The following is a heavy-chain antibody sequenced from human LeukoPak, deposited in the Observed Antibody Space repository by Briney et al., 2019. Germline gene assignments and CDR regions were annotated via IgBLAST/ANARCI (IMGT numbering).Heavy chain of an antibody. CDR3: ARNDQRGYNHGSPDY. Sequence: ASVKVSCKASGSTFTNYYIHWVRQAPGQGLEWMGIIDPSGGSTAYAQKFQGRVTMTRDTSTSTVHMELRSLTSEDTAVYYCARNDQRGYNHGSPDYWGQGTLVIVSS. J-gene: IGHJ4*02. V-gene: IGHV1-46*01. CDR1: GSTFTNYY. D-gene: IGHD5-18*01. CDR2: IDPSGGST.